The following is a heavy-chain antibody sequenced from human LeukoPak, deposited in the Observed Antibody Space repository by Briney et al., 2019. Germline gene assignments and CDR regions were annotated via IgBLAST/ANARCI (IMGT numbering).Heavy chain of an antibody. CDR1: GGSISSGGYY. V-gene: IGHV4-31*03. CDR3: AREMRVAATRWFDP. D-gene: IGHD2-15*01. Sequence: PSETLSLTCTVSGGSISSGGYYWSWIRQHPGKGLEWIGYIYYSGSTYYNPSLKSRVTISVDTSKNQFSLKLSSVTAADTAVYYCAREMRVAATRWFDPWGQGTLVTVSS. J-gene: IGHJ5*02. CDR2: IYYSGST.